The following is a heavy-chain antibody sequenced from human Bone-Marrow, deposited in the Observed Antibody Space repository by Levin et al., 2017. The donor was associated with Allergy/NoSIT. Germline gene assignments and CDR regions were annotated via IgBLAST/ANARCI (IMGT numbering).Heavy chain of an antibody. D-gene: IGHD2-8*01. V-gene: IGHV3-23*01. CDR2: ITGSGGRI. J-gene: IGHJ4*02. CDR1: GFNFNNYG. CDR3: AKGGYCANDVCSSSFDY. Sequence: QAGGSLRLSCVASGFNFNNYGMHWVRQAPGKGLEWVSGITGSGGRIYYADSVKGRFTISRDISKNTLNLQMNSLRAEDTAVYFCAKGGYCANDVCSSSFDYWGQGTLVTVSS.